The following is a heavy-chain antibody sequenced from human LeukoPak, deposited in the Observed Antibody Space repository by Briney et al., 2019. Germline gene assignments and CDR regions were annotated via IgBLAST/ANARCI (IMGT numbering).Heavy chain of an antibody. CDR1: GGSISSSYYY. D-gene: IGHD7-27*01. J-gene: IGHJ4*02. CDR3: ASQRKAGEPYYFDY. CDR2: IYYSGST. Sequence: SETLSLICNVTGGSISSSYYYWGWIRQPPGEGLEWIGSIYYSGSTYYNPSLKSRVTISIDTSKNHFSLELTSVTAADTAVYYCASQRKAGEPYYFDYWGQGTLVTVSS. V-gene: IGHV4-39*02.